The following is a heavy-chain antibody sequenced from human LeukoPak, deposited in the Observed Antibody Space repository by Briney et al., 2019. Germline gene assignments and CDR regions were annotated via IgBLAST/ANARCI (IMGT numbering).Heavy chain of an antibody. J-gene: IGHJ4*02. V-gene: IGHV3-74*01. Sequence: GGSLRLSCAASGFTFSSYWMHWVRQAPGKGLVWVSRINSDGSDTNYADSVKGRFTISRDNAKNTLYLQMNSLRAEDTAVYYCAIHPIKQQLVLVDYWGQGTLVTVSS. CDR3: AIHPIKQQLVLVDY. CDR1: GFTFSSYW. CDR2: INSDGSDT. D-gene: IGHD6-13*01.